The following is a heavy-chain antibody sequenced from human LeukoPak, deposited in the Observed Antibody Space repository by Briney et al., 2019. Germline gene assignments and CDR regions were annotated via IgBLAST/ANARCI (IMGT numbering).Heavy chain of an antibody. CDR1: GGSISSYY. Sequence: SETLSLTCTVSGGSISSYYWSWIRQPAGKGLEWIGRIYTSGSTNYNPSLKSRVTMSVDTSKNQFSLKLSSVTAADTAVYYCASGGAAAGTGNWFDPWGQGTLVTVSS. D-gene: IGHD6-13*01. V-gene: IGHV4-4*07. CDR2: IYTSGST. CDR3: ASGGAAAGTGNWFDP. J-gene: IGHJ5*02.